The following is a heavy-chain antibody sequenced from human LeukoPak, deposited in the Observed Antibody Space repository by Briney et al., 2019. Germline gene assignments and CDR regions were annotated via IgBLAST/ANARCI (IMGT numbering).Heavy chain of an antibody. Sequence: SETLSLTCAVYGGSFSGYYWSWIRQPPGKGLDWIGEINHSGSTNYNPSLKSRVTISVDTSKNQFSLKLSSVTAADTAVYYCARGGFEVVPAAIDYWGQGTLVTVSS. J-gene: IGHJ4*02. CDR3: ARGGFEVVPAAIDY. D-gene: IGHD2-2*01. V-gene: IGHV4-34*01. CDR2: INHSGST. CDR1: GGSFSGYY.